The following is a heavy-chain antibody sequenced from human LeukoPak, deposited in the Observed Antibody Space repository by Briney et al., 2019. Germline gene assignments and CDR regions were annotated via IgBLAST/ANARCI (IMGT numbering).Heavy chain of an antibody. CDR3: ARAGRYYDILTGYFVDNWFDP. Sequence: PSETLSLTCAVYGGSFSGYHWSWIRQPPGKGLEWIGRIYTSGSTNYNPSLKSQVTISVDTSKNQFSLKLSSVTAAATAVYYCARAGRYYDILTGYFVDNWFDPWGQGTLVTVSS. D-gene: IGHD3-9*01. CDR2: IYTSGST. J-gene: IGHJ5*02. V-gene: IGHV4-4*08. CDR1: GGSFSGYH.